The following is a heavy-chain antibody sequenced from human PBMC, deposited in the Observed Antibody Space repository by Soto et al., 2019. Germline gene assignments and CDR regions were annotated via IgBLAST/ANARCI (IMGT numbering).Heavy chain of an antibody. CDR1: GFTFSSSE. D-gene: IGHD2-15*01. J-gene: IGHJ3*01. CDR3: GRRGSR. V-gene: IGHV3-48*03. Sequence: EVQLVESGGGLVQPGGSLRLSCAASGFTFSSSEMYWVRQAPGKGLEWISYIHPGGQTIFYAESVKGRFTISRDNAKNSVYLQMNSLRAEDTAVYYCGRRGSRWGQGTMVTVSS. CDR2: IHPGGQTI.